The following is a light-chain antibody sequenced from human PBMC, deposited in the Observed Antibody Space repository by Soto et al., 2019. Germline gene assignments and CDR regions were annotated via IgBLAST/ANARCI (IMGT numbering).Light chain of an antibody. V-gene: IGLV2-14*01. CDR1: SSDIGGYHY. Sequence: QSVLTHPASVSWSPGQSITISCTGTSSDIGGYHYVSWYQHHPGKAPKLMIYQVSNRPSGVSNRFSGSKSGNTASLTISGLQAEDEADYYCTSYSSSSTFYVFGTGTKVTVL. CDR3: TSYSSSSTFYV. J-gene: IGLJ1*01. CDR2: QVS.